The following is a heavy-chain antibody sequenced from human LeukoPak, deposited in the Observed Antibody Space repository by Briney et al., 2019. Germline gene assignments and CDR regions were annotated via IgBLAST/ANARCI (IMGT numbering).Heavy chain of an antibody. Sequence: SETLSLTCTVSGYSISSGYYWGWIRQPPGKGLEWIGSIYHSGSTYYNPSLKSRVTISVDTSKNQFSLKLSSVTAADTAVYYCARDPFTYYYGSGSYSFDYWGQGTLVTVSS. CDR1: GYSISSGYY. CDR3: ARDPFTYYYGSGSYSFDY. V-gene: IGHV4-38-2*02. CDR2: IYHSGST. J-gene: IGHJ4*02. D-gene: IGHD3-10*01.